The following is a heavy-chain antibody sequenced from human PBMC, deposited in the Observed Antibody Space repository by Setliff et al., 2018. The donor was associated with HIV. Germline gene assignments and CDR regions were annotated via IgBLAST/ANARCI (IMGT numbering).Heavy chain of an antibody. J-gene: IGHJ3*02. V-gene: IGHV1-18*01. Sequence: GASVKVSCKASGYTFSSYGISWVRQAPGQGVEWMGRISAYNGNTNYAQKLQGRVTMTTDTSTSTAYMELRSLRSDDTAVYYCARGYYNFWSGYYDSRFPNPIDAFDIWGQGTMVTV. D-gene: IGHD3-3*01. CDR3: ARGYYNFWSGYYDSRFPNPIDAFDI. CDR2: ISAYNGNT. CDR1: GYTFSSYG.